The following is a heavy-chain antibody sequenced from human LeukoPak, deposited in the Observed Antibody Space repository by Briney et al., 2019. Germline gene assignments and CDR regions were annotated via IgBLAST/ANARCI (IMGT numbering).Heavy chain of an antibody. D-gene: IGHD2-2*01. CDR3: AREKHIVVVPAAPSEGTWFDP. J-gene: IGHJ5*02. CDR1: GGSISSGDYF. CDR2: IYYSGST. Sequence: PSQTLSLTCTVSGGSISSGDYFWSWIRQPPGKGLEWLGYIYYSGSTYYNPSLKSRVTISVDTSKNQFSLKLSSGTAADTAVYYCAREKHIVVVPAAPSEGTWFDPWGQGTLVTVSS. V-gene: IGHV4-30-4*08.